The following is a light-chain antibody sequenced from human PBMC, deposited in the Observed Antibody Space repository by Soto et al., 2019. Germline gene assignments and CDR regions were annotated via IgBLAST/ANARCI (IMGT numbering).Light chain of an antibody. CDR3: QQSESSPRT. CDR2: GTS. J-gene: IGKJ1*01. CDR1: QSVTSTY. Sequence: EIVLTQSPGTLSLSPGERATLSCSASQSVTSTYLAWYQQTPGQAPRLLIYGTSNSATGVPDRFSGSGSGTDFTLNVSGLEPEDFAVYYCQQSESSPRTFGQGTKVEIK. V-gene: IGKV3-20*01.